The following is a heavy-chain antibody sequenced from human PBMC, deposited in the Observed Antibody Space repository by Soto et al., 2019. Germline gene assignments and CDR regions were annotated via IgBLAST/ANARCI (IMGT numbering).Heavy chain of an antibody. Sequence: GGSLRLSCAASGFTFSSYWMHWVRQAPGKGLVWVSGINSDGSSTSYADSVKGRFTISRDNAKNTLYLQMNSLRAEDTAVYYCAKDWIAVAPMYYFDYWGQGTLVTVSS. D-gene: IGHD6-19*01. CDR2: INSDGSST. CDR3: AKDWIAVAPMYYFDY. J-gene: IGHJ4*02. V-gene: IGHV3-74*01. CDR1: GFTFSSYW.